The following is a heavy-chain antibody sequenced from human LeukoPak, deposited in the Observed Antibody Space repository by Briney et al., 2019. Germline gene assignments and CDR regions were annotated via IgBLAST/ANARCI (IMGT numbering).Heavy chain of an antibody. CDR3: ARDPYYYGSGSYPDYYYGMDV. CDR1: GFTFSSYG. V-gene: IGHV3-21*01. Sequence: GGSLRLSCAASGFTFSSYGMNCVRQAPGKGREWGSSISSSSSYIYYADSVKGRFTISRDNAKNSLYLQMNSLRGEDTAVYYCARDPYYYGSGSYPDYYYGMDVWGKGTTVTVSS. J-gene: IGHJ6*04. CDR2: ISSSSSYI. D-gene: IGHD3-10*01.